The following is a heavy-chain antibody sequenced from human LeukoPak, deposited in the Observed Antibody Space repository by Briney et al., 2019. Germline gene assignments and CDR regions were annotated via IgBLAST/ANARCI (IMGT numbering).Heavy chain of an antibody. Sequence: GRSLRLSCAASGFTFSTYTMHWVRQAPGKGLEWVAVIAYDGSCTYYAESVRGRFTFSRDNSKNTLYLQMNSLKPEDTAVYYCARGYRPYNSACLFASWGQGTLVTVSS. J-gene: IGHJ4*02. CDR1: GFTFSTYT. V-gene: IGHV3-30*04. CDR2: IAYDGSCT. CDR3: ARGYRPYNSACLFAS. D-gene: IGHD6-25*01.